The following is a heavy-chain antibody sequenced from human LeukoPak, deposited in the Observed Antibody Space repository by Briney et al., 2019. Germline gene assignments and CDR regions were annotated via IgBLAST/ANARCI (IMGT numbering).Heavy chain of an antibody. Sequence: GGSLRLSCAASGFTVSSNYMSWVPQAPGKGLEWVSVIYSGGSTYYADSVKGRFTISRDNSKNTLYLQMNSLRAEDTAVYYCARVPTTVTTVYFDYWGQGTLVTVSS. CDR3: ARVPTTVTTVYFDY. CDR2: IYSGGST. V-gene: IGHV3-53*01. J-gene: IGHJ4*02. D-gene: IGHD4-17*01. CDR1: GFTVSSNY.